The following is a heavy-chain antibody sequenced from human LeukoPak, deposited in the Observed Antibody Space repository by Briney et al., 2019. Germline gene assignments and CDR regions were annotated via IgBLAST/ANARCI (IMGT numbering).Heavy chain of an antibody. CDR2: IYYSRST. V-gene: IGHV4-39*01. CDR1: VGSISSSRYY. Sequence: SETLSLTCTVSVGSISSSRYYWGWIRQPPGKGLEWIGSIYYSRSTYYNPSLKSRVTISVDTSKNQFSLKLSSVTAADTAVYYCARHPPMVTVWFDPWGQGTLVTVSS. J-gene: IGHJ5*02. D-gene: IGHD5-18*01. CDR3: ARHPPMVTVWFDP.